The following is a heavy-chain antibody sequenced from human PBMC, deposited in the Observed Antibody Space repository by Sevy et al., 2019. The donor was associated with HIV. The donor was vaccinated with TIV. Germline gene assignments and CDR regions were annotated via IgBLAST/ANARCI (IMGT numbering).Heavy chain of an antibody. CDR2: LRYDGSNK. D-gene: IGHD3-22*01. J-gene: IGHJ6*02. Sequence: GGSLRLSCAASGFTFSSYGMHWVRQAPGKGLEWVAFLRYDGSNKNYADSVKGRFTISRDNSKNTLYLQMNSLRAEDTAVYYCAKEVSAYYDSSGYKKYYYYGMDVWGQGTTVTVSS. CDR1: GFTFSSYG. V-gene: IGHV3-30*02. CDR3: AKEVSAYYDSSGYKKYYYYGMDV.